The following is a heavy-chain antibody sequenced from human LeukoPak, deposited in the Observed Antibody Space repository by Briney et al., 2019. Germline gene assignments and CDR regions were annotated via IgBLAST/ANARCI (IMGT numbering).Heavy chain of an antibody. CDR1: GFTFSSYA. CDR2: ISGSGGST. D-gene: IGHD3-16*02. Sequence: GGSLRLSCAASGFTFSSYAKSWVRQAPGKGLEWVSAISGSGGSTYYADSVKGRFTISRDNSKNTMYLQMNSLRAEDTAVYYCAKDIYQYYDYVWGSYRSDPSLDYWGQGTLVTVSS. V-gene: IGHV3-23*01. J-gene: IGHJ4*02. CDR3: AKDIYQYYDYVWGSYRSDPSLDY.